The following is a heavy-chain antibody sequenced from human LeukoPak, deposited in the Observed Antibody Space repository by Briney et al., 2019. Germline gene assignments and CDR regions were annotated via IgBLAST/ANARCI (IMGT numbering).Heavy chain of an antibody. D-gene: IGHD3-16*02. V-gene: IGHV1-2*02. Sequence: ASVKVSCKASGYTFTGYFMHWVRQAPGQGLEWMGWINPKSGATKYAQKLQGRVTMTTDTSTSTAYMELRSLRSDDTAVYYCARDSGYDYVWGSYRSFDYWGQGTLVTVSS. CDR1: GYTFTGYF. CDR3: ARDSGYDYVWGSYRSFDY. J-gene: IGHJ4*02. CDR2: INPKSGAT.